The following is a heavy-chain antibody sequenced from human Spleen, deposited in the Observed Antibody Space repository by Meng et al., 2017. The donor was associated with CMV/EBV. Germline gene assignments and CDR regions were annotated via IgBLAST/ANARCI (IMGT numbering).Heavy chain of an antibody. V-gene: IGHV4-34*01. J-gene: IGHJ4*02. CDR2: INHSGST. Sequence: GSLRLSCAVYGGSFSGYYWSWIRQPPGKGLEWIGEINHSGSTNYNPSLKSRVTISVDTSKNQFSLKLSSVTAADTAVYYCARGVGYCSSTCCPPFDYWGQGTLVTVSS. CDR3: ARGVGYCSSTCCPPFDY. CDR1: GGSFSGYY. D-gene: IGHD2-2*01.